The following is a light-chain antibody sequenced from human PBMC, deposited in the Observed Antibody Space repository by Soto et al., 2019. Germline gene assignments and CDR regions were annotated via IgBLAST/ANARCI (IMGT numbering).Light chain of an antibody. CDR2: GAS. J-gene: IGKJ5*01. V-gene: IGKV1-12*01. Sequence: DIQMTQSPSSMSASVGDRVTITCRASQDIRTWLAWDQQKPGKAPKILIYGASSLQSGVPSRFSGSGSGTYFTLTNSSLQPEDFATYYCQHANSFPITFGQGTRLEIK. CDR3: QHANSFPIT. CDR1: QDIRTW.